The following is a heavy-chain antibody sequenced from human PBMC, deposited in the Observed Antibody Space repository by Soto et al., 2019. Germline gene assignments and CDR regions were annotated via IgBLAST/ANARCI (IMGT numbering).Heavy chain of an antibody. CDR2: MNPNSGHT. D-gene: IGHD1-26*01. CDR3: AISVRGPDY. J-gene: IGHJ4*02. CDR1: GYTFTSYD. V-gene: IGHV1-8*01. Sequence: QVQLVKSGAEVKKPGASVRVSCKASGYTFTSYDINWVRQATGQGLEWMGWMNPNSGHTGSAQKFQDRVTMTRDTSISTAYMELSSLRSEDTAVYYCAISVRGPDYWGQGTLVTVSS.